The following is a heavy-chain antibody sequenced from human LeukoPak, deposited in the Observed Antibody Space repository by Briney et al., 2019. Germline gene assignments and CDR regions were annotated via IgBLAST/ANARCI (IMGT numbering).Heavy chain of an antibody. J-gene: IGHJ4*02. D-gene: IGHD3-9*01. Sequence: PGGSLRLSCAASEFTFSAYAMRWIRQAPGRGLEWVAFVRYGGSIKYYADSVKGRFTISRDNSKNTLYLQMNSLRAEDTAVYYCTKDLGTEYNIFDYWGQGTLVTVSS. CDR1: EFTFSAYA. V-gene: IGHV3-30*02. CDR3: TKDLGTEYNIFDY. CDR2: VRYGGSIK.